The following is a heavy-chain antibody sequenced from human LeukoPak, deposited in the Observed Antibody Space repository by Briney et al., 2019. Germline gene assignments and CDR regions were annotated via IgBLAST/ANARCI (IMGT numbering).Heavy chain of an antibody. CDR3: AKRDDSGGNLVDL. J-gene: IGHJ4*02. Sequence: SETLSLTCTVPVGSIRRGSHYWAWIRQPPGKGLEWIGSIYYSGSTYYNPSLENRVTISIDTSKNHFSLKLSSLSAADTSVYYCAKRDDSGGNLVDLWGQGTLVTVS. V-gene: IGHV4-39*02. D-gene: IGHD3-22*01. CDR1: VGSIRRGSHY. CDR2: IYYSGST.